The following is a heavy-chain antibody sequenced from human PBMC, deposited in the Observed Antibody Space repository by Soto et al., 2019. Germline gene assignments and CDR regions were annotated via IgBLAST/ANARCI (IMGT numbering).Heavy chain of an antibody. CDR2: INAGNGNT. CDR1: GYTFTSYA. V-gene: IGHV1-3*01. J-gene: IGHJ4*02. Sequence: QVQLVQSGAEVKKPGASVKVSCKASGYTFTSYAMHWVRQAPGQSLEWMGWINAGNGNTKYSQKFQGRVPITRDTSANTAYMELSSLRSEDPAACYCARDVGATDYWGQGTLVTVSS. D-gene: IGHD1-26*01. CDR3: ARDVGATDY.